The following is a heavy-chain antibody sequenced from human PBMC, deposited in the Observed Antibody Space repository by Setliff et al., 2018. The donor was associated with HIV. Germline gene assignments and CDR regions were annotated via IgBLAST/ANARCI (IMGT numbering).Heavy chain of an antibody. J-gene: IGHJ5*02. V-gene: IGHV4-38-2*02. CDR2: IYHSGIT. CDR1: GYSISSGYY. Sequence: SETLSLTCTVSGYSISSGYYWGWIRQPPGKGLEWIGSIYHSGITYYNSSLKSRVTISVDTSKNQFSLKLRSVTAADTAIYYCARSKHGNWFDPWGQGTLVTVSS. CDR3: ARSKHGNWFDP.